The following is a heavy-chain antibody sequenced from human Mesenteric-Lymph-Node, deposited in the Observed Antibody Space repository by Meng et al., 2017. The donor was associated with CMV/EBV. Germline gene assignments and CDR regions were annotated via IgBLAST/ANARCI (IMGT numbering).Heavy chain of an antibody. V-gene: IGHV3-23*01. CDR3: ATTTGTTTYYYYGMDV. Sequence: GESLKISCAASGCTSSSYAMSWVRQAPGKGLEWVSAISGSGGSTYYADSVKGRFTISRDNSKNTLYLQMNSLRAEDTAVYYCATTTGTTTYYYYGMDVWGQGTTVTVSS. D-gene: IGHD1-7*01. CDR1: GCTSSSYA. CDR2: ISGSGGST. J-gene: IGHJ6*02.